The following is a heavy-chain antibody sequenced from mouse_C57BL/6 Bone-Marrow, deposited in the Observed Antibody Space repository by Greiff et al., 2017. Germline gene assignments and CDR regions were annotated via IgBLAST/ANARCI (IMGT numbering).Heavy chain of an antibody. V-gene: IGHV14-4*01. Sequence: EVQLQQSGAELVRPGASVKLSCTASGFNINDDYIHWVKQRPEQGLEWIGWLDPEIGDTEYASKFQGKATITSDTSSHTAYLQLSSLTSEDTAVYYCSSCDGNYFDFWGQGTPLTVAS. J-gene: IGHJ2*01. CDR2: LDPEIGDT. D-gene: IGHD2-3*01. CDR1: GFNINDDY. CDR3: SSCDGNYFDF.